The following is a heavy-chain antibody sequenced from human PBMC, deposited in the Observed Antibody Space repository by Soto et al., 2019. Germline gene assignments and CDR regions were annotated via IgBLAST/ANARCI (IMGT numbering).Heavy chain of an antibody. CDR1: GYSITNVNW. CDR3: ARSPYADALDI. CDR2: IFHSGTT. D-gene: IGHD2-2*01. V-gene: IGHV4-28*01. Sequence: QVQLPESGPGLVKTSDTLSLTCAVSGYSITNVNWWAWIRQPPGKGLEWIGYIFHSGTTHYNPSLKSRVTMSVDTSKNQFSLRVDSLTAEDTAVYYCARSPYADALDIWGQGTMVTVSS. J-gene: IGHJ3*02.